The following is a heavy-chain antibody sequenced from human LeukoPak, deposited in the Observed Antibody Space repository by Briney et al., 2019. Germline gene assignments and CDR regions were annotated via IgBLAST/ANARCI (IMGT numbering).Heavy chain of an antibody. Sequence: PGGSLRLSCAASGFTFSTYAMSWVRQAPGKGLEWVSAINGGGDSTYYADSAKGRFTISRDNSKNTLYLQMNSLRAEDTAVYYCTKVCGHGNDAFEMWGQGTMVTVSS. D-gene: IGHD1-14*01. CDR2: INGGGDST. CDR3: TKVCGHGNDAFEM. V-gene: IGHV3-23*01. J-gene: IGHJ3*02. CDR1: GFTFSTYA.